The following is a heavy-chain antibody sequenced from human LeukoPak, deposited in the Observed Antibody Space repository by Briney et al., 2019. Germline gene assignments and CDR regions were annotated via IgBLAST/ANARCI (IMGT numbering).Heavy chain of an antibody. D-gene: IGHD2-2*01. V-gene: IGHV3-15*01. CDR2: IKNKTNGETT. CDR1: GFTFSSAW. Sequence: GGSLRLSCAASGFTFSSAWMTWVRQAPGKGLEWVGHIKNKTNGETTDYAAPVKGRFIISRDDSKNTLYLQMNSLRTEDSAVYYCARGFCSSTNCYQGPFDFWGQGTLVTVSS. J-gene: IGHJ4*02. CDR3: ARGFCSSTNCYQGPFDF.